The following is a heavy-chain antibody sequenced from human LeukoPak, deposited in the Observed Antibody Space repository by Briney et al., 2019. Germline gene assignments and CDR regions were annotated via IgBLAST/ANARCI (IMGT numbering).Heavy chain of an antibody. Sequence: GGSLRLSCTASGFTFSSFWMHWVRQVPGEGLMWVSRIRPDGTNTDYADSVKGRFTVSRDNSKTTLYLQMNSLRADDTAVYYCAKGGPTGSNYFDFWGQGTLVTVSS. CDR1: GFTFSSFW. J-gene: IGHJ4*02. CDR3: AKGGPTGSNYFDF. CDR2: IRPDGTNT. V-gene: IGHV3-74*01. D-gene: IGHD1-26*01.